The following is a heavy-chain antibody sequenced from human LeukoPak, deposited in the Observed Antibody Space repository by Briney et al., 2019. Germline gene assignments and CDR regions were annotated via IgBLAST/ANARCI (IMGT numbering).Heavy chain of an antibody. CDR1: GVIFSTYW. Sequence: WGSLRLSCAASGVIFSTYWMHWVRQAPGNGLVWVSRINSDGSRISYADSVKGRFSISRDNAKNTLYLQMNSLRAEDTAVYYCARDNDDGGFDYWGQETLVTVSS. CDR2: INSDGSRI. J-gene: IGHJ4*02. D-gene: IGHD1-1*01. V-gene: IGHV3-74*01. CDR3: ARDNDDGGFDY.